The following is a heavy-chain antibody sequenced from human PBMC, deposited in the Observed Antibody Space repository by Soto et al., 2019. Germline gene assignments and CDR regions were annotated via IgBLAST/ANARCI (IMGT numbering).Heavy chain of an antibody. J-gene: IGHJ4*02. Sequence: QVQLVESGGGVVQPGRSLRLSCAASGFTFSSVAMHWVRQAPGKGLEWLAVISSDVVNYYYAESVKGRFTISRDISKNTLYLQMNSLRNDDTAVYYCASGGAWTPKGLVYWGQGTLVTVSS. CDR1: GFTFSSVA. CDR2: ISSDVVNY. V-gene: IGHV3-30-3*01. CDR3: ASGGAWTPKGLVY. D-gene: IGHD3-16*01.